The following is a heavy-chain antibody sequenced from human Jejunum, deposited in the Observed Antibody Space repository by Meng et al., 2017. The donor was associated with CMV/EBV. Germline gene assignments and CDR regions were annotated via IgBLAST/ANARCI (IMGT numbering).Heavy chain of an antibody. Sequence: FTFSTYEMNWVRQAPGKGLEWLSYMSSSGTFVHYADSVKGRFTISRDNSRNSLYLQMNNLRAEDTAIYYCVRDLNWGNNSPYYFEYWGRGTLVTVSS. CDR2: MSSSGTFV. J-gene: IGHJ4*02. D-gene: IGHD3-16*01. CDR3: VRDLNWGNNSPYYFEY. CDR1: FTFSTYE. V-gene: IGHV3-48*03.